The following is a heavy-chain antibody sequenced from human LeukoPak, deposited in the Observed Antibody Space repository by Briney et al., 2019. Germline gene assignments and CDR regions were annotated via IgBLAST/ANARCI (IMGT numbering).Heavy chain of an antibody. Sequence: GGSLRLSCAASGFTFSSCSMNWVRQAPGKGLEWVSYISSSSLTIYYADSVKGRFTISRDNAKNSLYLQMNSLRDEDTAVYYCARANYGSGSYRALDYWGQGTLVTVSS. CDR2: ISSSSLTI. J-gene: IGHJ4*02. V-gene: IGHV3-48*02. D-gene: IGHD3-10*01. CDR3: ARANYGSGSYRALDY. CDR1: GFTFSSCS.